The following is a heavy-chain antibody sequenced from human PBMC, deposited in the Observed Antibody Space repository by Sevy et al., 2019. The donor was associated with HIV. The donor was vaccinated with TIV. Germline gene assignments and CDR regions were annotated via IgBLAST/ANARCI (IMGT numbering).Heavy chain of an antibody. D-gene: IGHD3-22*01. CDR2: IDSGGST. V-gene: IGHV3-66*01. J-gene: IGHJ6*02. CDR1: GFTVSGNY. CDR3: ARDRYYDASGYYYYCYGMDF. Sequence: GGSLRLSCEASGFTVSGNYMAWVRLAPGKGLEWVSLIDSGGSTYYAVSVKGRFTISRDNAKNTLYLQMNPLRAEDTAVYFFARDRYYDASGYYYYCYGMDFWGQGTTVTVSS.